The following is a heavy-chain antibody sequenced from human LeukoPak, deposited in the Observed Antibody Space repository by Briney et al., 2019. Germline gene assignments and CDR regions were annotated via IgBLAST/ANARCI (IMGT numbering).Heavy chain of an antibody. J-gene: IGHJ4*02. CDR1: GFTFSRYW. Sequence: GGSLRLSCAASGFTFSRYWMSWVRQAPGKGLEWVANIKQDGSEKYYVDSVEGRFTISRDNAKNSLFLQMNSLRAEDTAVYYCARDFGCWGQGTLVTVSS. CDR3: ARDFGC. V-gene: IGHV3-7*03. CDR2: IKQDGSEK.